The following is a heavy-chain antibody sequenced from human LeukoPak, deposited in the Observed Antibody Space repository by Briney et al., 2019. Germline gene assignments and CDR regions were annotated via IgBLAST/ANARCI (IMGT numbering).Heavy chain of an antibody. CDR1: GGSISSSSSY. CDR2: IYYSRST. V-gene: IGHV4-39*01. D-gene: IGHD1-26*01. Sequence: SETLSLTCTVSGGSISSSSSYWGWIRQPPGKGLEWIGSIYYSRSTYSNPSLKSRVTISVDTSKNQFSLKLSSVPAADTAVYYRARHSRGLIVGATLRFDYWGQGTLVTVSS. J-gene: IGHJ4*02. CDR3: ARHSRGLIVGATLRFDY.